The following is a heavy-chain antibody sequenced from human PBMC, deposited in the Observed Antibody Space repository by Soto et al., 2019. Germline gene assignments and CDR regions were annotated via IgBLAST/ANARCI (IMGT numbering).Heavy chain of an antibody. J-gene: IGHJ3*02. D-gene: IGHD3-22*01. CDR3: AREYYYDSSGNQYAFDI. CDR2: IWYDGSNK. V-gene: IGHV3-33*01. CDR1: GFTFSSYG. Sequence: GGSLRLSCAASGFTFSSYGMHWVRQAPGKGLEWVAVIWYDGSNKYYADSVKGRFTISRDNSKNTLYLQMNSLRAEDTAVYYCAREYYYDSSGNQYAFDIWGQGTMVTVSS.